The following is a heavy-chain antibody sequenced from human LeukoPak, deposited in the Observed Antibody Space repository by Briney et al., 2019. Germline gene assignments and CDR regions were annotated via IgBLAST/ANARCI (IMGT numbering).Heavy chain of an antibody. V-gene: IGHV3-21*01. CDR2: ISSSSSYI. CDR3: ASPYSSRWYELCY. Sequence: GGSLRLSCAASGFTFSSYSMNWVRQAPGKGLEWVSSISSSSSYIYYADSVEGRFTISRDNAKNSLYLQMNSLRAEDTAVYYCASPYSSRWYELCYWGQGTLVTVSS. D-gene: IGHD6-13*01. J-gene: IGHJ4*02. CDR1: GFTFSSYS.